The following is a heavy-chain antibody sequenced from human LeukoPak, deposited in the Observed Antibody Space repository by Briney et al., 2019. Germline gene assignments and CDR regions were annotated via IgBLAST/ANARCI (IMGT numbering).Heavy chain of an antibody. CDR3: ASRSASGNWFLHY. CDR2: INPHSGDT. Sequence: ASVEVSCKASGYTFTGQYRHWVRQAPGQGLEWMGWINPHSGDTHYAQKFQGRVTMTTDTSISTVHMELSSLTSDDTAVYYCASRSASGNWFLHYWGQGTLVTVSS. D-gene: IGHD3-10*01. J-gene: IGHJ4*02. CDR1: GYTFTGQY. V-gene: IGHV1-2*02.